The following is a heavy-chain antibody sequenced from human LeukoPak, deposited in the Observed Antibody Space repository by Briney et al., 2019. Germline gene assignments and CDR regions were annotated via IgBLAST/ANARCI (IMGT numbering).Heavy chain of an antibody. CDR2: VDPEDGET. J-gene: IGHJ4*02. CDR3: TTGFLGGGSSPNEDY. CDR1: GYTFTDYY. Sequence: ASVMVSCKVSGYTFTDYYMHWVQQAPGKGPEWMGLVDPEDGETIYAEKFQGRVTITADTSTDTAYMELSSLRSEDTAVYYCTTGFLGGGSSPNEDYWGQGTVVTVSS. D-gene: IGHD2-2*01. V-gene: IGHV1-69-2*01.